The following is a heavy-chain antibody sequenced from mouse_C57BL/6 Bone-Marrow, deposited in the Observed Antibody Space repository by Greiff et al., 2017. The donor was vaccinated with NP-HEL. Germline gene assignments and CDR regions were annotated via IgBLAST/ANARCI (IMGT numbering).Heavy chain of an antibody. CDR2: ISYDGSN. J-gene: IGHJ2*01. Sequence: EESGPGLVKPSQSLSLTCSVTGYSITSGYYWNWIRQFPGNKLEWMGYISYDGSNNYNPSLKNRISITRDTSKNQFFLKLNSVTTEDTATYYCAREGLPNFDYWGQGTTLTVSA. CDR3: AREGLPNFDY. CDR1: GYSITSGYY. D-gene: IGHD3-3*01. V-gene: IGHV3-6*01.